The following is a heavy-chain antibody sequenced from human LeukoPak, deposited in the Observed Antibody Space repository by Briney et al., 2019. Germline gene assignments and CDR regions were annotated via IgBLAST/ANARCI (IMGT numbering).Heavy chain of an antibody. Sequence: SETLSLTCAVYGGSFSGYYWSWIRQPPGKGLEWIGEINHSGSTNYNASLKSRVTISIDTSKNQISLRLTSVTATDTAMYYCARQTGSGLFTLPGGQGTLVTVSS. V-gene: IGHV4-34*01. J-gene: IGHJ4*02. CDR1: GGSFSGYY. CDR2: INHSGST. CDR3: ARQTGSGLFTLP. D-gene: IGHD3/OR15-3a*01.